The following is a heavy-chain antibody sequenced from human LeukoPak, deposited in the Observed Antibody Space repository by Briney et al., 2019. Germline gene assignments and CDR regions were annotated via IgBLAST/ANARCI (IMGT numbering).Heavy chain of an antibody. CDR1: GYTFTGYY. CDR2: INPNSGGT. D-gene: IGHD1-7*01. J-gene: IGHJ4*02. CDR3: ARALRNWNSLYDY. V-gene: IGHV1-2*04. Sequence: GASVKVSCKASGYTFTGYYMHWVRQAPGQGLEWMGRINPNSGGTNYAQKFQGWVTMTRDTSISTAYMELSRLRSDDTAVYYCARALRNWNSLYDYWGQGTLVTVSS.